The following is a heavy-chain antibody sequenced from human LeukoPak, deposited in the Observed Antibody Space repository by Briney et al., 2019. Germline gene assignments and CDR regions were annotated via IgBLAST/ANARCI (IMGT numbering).Heavy chain of an antibody. J-gene: IGHJ4*02. D-gene: IGHD4-11*01. CDR3: ASHDYSNSNFDY. CDR2: IYYSGST. V-gene: IGHV4-61*01. CDR1: GGSVSSGSYY. Sequence: SETLSLTCTVSGGSVSSGSYYWSWIRQPPGKGLEWIGYIYYSGSTNYNPSLKSRDTISVDTSKNQFSLKLSSVTAADTAVYYYASHDYSNSNFDYWGQGTLVTVSS.